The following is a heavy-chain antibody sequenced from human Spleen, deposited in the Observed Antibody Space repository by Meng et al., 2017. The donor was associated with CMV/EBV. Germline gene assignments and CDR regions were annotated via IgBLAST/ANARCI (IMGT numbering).Heavy chain of an antibody. J-gene: IGHJ4*02. D-gene: IGHD2-2*01. Sequence: GGSLRLSCAASGFTLSDYYMTWVRQAPGKGLEWVSAISGSGGSTYYADSVKGRFTISRDNSKNTLYLQMNSLRAEDTAVYYCAKAGRYQLLSLSAFDYWGQGTLVTVSS. CDR2: ISGSGGST. CDR1: GFTLSDYY. V-gene: IGHV3-23*01. CDR3: AKAGRYQLLSLSAFDY.